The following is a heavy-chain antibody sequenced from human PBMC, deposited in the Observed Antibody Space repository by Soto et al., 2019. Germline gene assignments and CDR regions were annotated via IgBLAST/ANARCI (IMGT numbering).Heavy chain of an antibody. CDR3: GRGRSGQIVVFY. J-gene: IGHJ4*02. Sequence: ASVKLSCKASGYTFTGHYSHWVRQAPEQGPEWMGEIGPETGATRYAQKFRGRVTMTRDMSITTVYMELNNLSPDDTAVYYCGRGRSGQIVVFYWGQGTPVTVSS. CDR2: IGPETGAT. D-gene: IGHD5-12*01. V-gene: IGHV1-2*02. CDR1: GYTFTGHY.